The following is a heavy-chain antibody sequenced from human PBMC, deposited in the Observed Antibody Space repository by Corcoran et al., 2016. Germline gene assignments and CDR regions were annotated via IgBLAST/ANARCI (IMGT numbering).Heavy chain of an antibody. Sequence: EVQLVESGGGLVKPGGSLRLSCAASGFTFSNAWMTWVRQAPGKGLEWVGLIKDKTDGGTTHYAAPVKGRFTISRNDSENTLYLQMSSLKVEDTAVYYCTTNIGNSWGQGMLVTVSS. D-gene: IGHD5-12*01. CDR3: TTNIGNS. CDR2: IKDKTDGGTT. V-gene: IGHV3-15*01. J-gene: IGHJ4*02. CDR1: GFTFSNAW.